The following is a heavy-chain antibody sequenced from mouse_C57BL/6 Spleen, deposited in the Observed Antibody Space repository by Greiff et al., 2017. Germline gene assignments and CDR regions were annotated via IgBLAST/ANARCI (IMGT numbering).Heavy chain of an antibody. D-gene: IGHD1-1*01. CDR1: GYTFPSYW. J-gene: IGHJ4*01. CDR3: AIYPYYGSSPYAMDY. Sequence: VQLQPPGAELVKPGASVKVSCKASGYTFPSYWMHLVKQRPGPGLEWIGRIHPSDSDTNYNQKFKGKATLTVDKSSSTAYMQLSSLTSEDSAVYYCAIYPYYGSSPYAMDYWGQGTSVTGSS. V-gene: IGHV1-74*01. CDR2: IHPSDSDT.